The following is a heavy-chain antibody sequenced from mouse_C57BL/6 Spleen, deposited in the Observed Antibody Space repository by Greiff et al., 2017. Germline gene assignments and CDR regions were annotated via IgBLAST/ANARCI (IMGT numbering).Heavy chain of an antibody. CDR3: ARKLPNWYFDV. Sequence: QVQLQQPGAELVRPGSSVKLSCKASGYTFTSYWMDWVKQRPGQGLEWIGNIYPSDSETHYNQKFKDKATLTVDKSSSTAYMQLSSLTSEDSAVYYCARKLPNWYFDVWGTGTTVTVSS. CDR2: IYPSDSET. J-gene: IGHJ1*03. CDR1: GYTFTSYW. D-gene: IGHD2-1*01. V-gene: IGHV1-61*01.